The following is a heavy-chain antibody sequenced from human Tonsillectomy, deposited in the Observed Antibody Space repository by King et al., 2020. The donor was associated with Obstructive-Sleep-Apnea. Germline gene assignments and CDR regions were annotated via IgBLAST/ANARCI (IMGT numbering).Heavy chain of an antibody. D-gene: IGHD5-12*01. Sequence: VQLVESGGALVKPGGSLRLSFAASGFTFSDYDMSWIRQAPGKGLAWVSYISRSSSYTNYADSVKRRFTISRDNAKNTLYLQMNSLRAADTAVYYCARDGSGYDSYNRFHLWRQGTRVTVPS. CDR1: GFTFSDYD. CDR3: ARDGSGYDSYNRFHL. J-gene: IGHJ5*02. CDR2: ISRSSSYT. V-gene: IGHV3-11*06.